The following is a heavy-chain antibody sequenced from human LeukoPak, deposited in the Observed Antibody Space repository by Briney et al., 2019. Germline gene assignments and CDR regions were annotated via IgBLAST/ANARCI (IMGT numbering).Heavy chain of an antibody. D-gene: IGHD3-22*01. CDR2: ISGSGGST. CDR3: AKSTIYYSSGYSPVYYYYTMDV. V-gene: IGHV3-23*01. Sequence: GGSLRLSCAASGFTFSSYAMSWVRQAPGKGLELVSTISGSGGSTYYADSVKGRFTISRDNSKNTLYLQMNSLRAEDTAVYYCAKSTIYYSSGYSPVYYYYTMDVWGQATTVTVSS. CDR1: GFTFSSYA. J-gene: IGHJ6*02.